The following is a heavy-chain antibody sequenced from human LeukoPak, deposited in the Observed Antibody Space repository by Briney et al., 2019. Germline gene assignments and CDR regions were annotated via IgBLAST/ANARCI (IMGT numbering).Heavy chain of an antibody. CDR3: ARRMGYYGSGSYLNWFDP. V-gene: IGHV4-39*01. CDR1: GGSISSGTYY. CDR2: IYYSGST. J-gene: IGHJ5*02. D-gene: IGHD3-10*01. Sequence: SETLSLTCTVSGGSISSGTYYWGWIRQPPGKGLEWIGSIYYSGSTYYNPSLKSRVTISIDTSKNQFSLKLSSVTAADTAVYYCARRMGYYGSGSYLNWFDPWSQGTLVTVSS.